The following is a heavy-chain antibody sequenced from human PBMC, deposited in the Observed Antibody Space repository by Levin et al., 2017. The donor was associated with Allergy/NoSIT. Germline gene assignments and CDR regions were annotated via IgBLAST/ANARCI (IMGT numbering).Heavy chain of an antibody. D-gene: IGHD2-21*02. V-gene: IGHV3-7*04. J-gene: IGHJ4*02. Sequence: GGSLRLACAASGFTFSSYWMSWVRQAPGNGLEWVANIKQDGSEKYYVDSVKGRFTISRDNAKNSLYLQMNSLRAEDTAVYYCARDIVVVTAILDYWGQGTLVSVSS. CDR3: ARDIVVVTAILDY. CDR2: IKQDGSEK. CDR1: GFTFSSYW.